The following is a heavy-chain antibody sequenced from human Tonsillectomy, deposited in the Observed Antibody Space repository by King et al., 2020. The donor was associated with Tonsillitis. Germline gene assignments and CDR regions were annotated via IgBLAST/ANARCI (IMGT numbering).Heavy chain of an antibody. CDR1: GGTFSTYA. CDR2: IIPIFGTA. D-gene: IGHD2-21*02. V-gene: IGHV1-69*01. Sequence: QLVQSGAEVKKPGSSVKVSCKASGGTFSTYAISWVRQAPGQGLECMGGIIPIFGTANYAQRFQGRVTIAADESTSTVYMELSSLRSEDTAVYYCARGGPVATGNFDYWGQGTLVTVSS. CDR3: ARGGPVATGNFDY. J-gene: IGHJ4*02.